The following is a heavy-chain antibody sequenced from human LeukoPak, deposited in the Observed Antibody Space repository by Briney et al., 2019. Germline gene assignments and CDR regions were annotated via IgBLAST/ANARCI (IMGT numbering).Heavy chain of an antibody. CDR3: AHAWDNWNQGGYCFDC. CDR2: NDWDDDN. J-gene: IGHJ4*02. Sequence: SAPKLVYHTQTHTLTCNYSGFSLSTSGMCVSWIRQPPAKALARLAGNDWDDDNNYSTSLKTRLTISKDSCKSQEVLTMTNREAVYTATYYCAHAWDNWNQGGYCFDCWGQGGLVTDSS. D-gene: IGHD1-1*01. CDR1: GFSLSTSGMC. V-gene: IGHV2-70*11.